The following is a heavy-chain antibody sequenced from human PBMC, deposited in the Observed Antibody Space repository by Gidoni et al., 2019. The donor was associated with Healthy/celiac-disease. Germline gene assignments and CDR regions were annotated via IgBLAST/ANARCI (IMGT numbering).Heavy chain of an antibody. Sequence: QVTLKESGPVLVKPTETLTLTCTVPGFPLSNARMGGSWIRQPPGKALEWLAHIFSNDEKSYSTSLKSRLTISKDTSKSQVVLTMTNMDPVDTATYYCARILKYYYDSSGYYYDAFDIWGQGTMVTVSS. CDR3: ARILKYYYDSSGYYYDAFDI. D-gene: IGHD3-22*01. CDR1: GFPLSNARMG. V-gene: IGHV2-26*01. CDR2: IFSNDEK. J-gene: IGHJ3*02.